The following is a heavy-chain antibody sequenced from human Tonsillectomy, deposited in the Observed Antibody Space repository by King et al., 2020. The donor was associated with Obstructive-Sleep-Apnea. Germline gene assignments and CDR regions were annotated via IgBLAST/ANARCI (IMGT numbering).Heavy chain of an antibody. J-gene: IGHJ4*02. Sequence: QLVQSGAEVKKPGASVKVSCKASGYTFTSNGINWVRQAPGQGLEWMGWISAYNGNTNYAQKLQGRVTMTTDTSTSTVYMELRSLRSDYTAVYYCARGLSVAVAGDFDYWGQGTLVTVSS. CDR1: GYTFTSNG. CDR2: ISAYNGNT. CDR3: ARGLSVAVAGDFDY. V-gene: IGHV1-18*01. D-gene: IGHD6-19*01.